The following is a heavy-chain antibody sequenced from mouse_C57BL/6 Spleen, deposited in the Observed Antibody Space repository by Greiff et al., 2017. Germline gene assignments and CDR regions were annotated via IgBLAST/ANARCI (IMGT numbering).Heavy chain of an antibody. J-gene: IGHJ3*01. V-gene: IGHV14-1*01. CDR1: GFNIKDYY. CDR3: TTDYGSSLFAY. CDR2: IDPEDGDT. Sequence: VHVKQSGAELVRPGASVKLSCTASGFNIKDYYMHWVKQRPEQGLEWIGRIDPEDGDTEYAPKFQGKATMTADTSSNTAYLQLSSLTSEDTAVYYCTTDYGSSLFAYWGQGTLVTVSA. D-gene: IGHD1-1*01.